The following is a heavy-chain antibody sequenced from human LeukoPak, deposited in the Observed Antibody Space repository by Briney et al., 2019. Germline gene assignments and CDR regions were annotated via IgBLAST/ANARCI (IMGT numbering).Heavy chain of an antibody. V-gene: IGHV4-59*08. J-gene: IGHJ6*02. CDR1: GGSISSYY. CDR3: ARHRGWVRGVARYGMDV. Sequence: PSETLSLTSTVSGGSISSYYWSWIRQPPGKGLEWIGYIYYSGSTNYNPSLKSRVTISVDTSKKQFSLKLSSVTAADTGVYYCARHRGWVRGVARYGMDVWGQGTTVTVSS. CDR2: IYYSGST. D-gene: IGHD3-10*01.